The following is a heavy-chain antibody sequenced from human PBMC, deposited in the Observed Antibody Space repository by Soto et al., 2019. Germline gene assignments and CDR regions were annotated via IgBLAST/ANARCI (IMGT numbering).Heavy chain of an antibody. CDR1: GFTFSSYS. Sequence: PGGSLRLSCAASGFTFSSYSMNWVRQAPGKGLEWVSYISSSSSTIYYADSVKGRFTISRDNAENSPYLQMNSLRAEDTAVYYCAKATKILRFLEWLDYYYYGMDVWGQGTTVTVSS. V-gene: IGHV3-48*01. D-gene: IGHD3-3*01. J-gene: IGHJ6*02. CDR3: AKATKILRFLEWLDYYYYGMDV. CDR2: ISSSSSTI.